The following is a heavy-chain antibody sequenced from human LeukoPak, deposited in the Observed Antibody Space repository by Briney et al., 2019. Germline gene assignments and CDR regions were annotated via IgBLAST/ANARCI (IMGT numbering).Heavy chain of an antibody. D-gene: IGHD3-22*01. CDR3: AKDLYQGIYSSGPSRS. J-gene: IGHJ4*02. CDR2: ISGSGGST. CDR1: GFTFSSYS. Sequence: GGSLRLSCAASGFTFSSYSMSWVRQAPGKGLEWVSAISGSGGSTYYADSVKGRFTISRDNSKNTLYLQMNSLRAEDTAVYYCAKDLYQGIYSSGPSRSWGQGTLVTVSS. V-gene: IGHV3-23*01.